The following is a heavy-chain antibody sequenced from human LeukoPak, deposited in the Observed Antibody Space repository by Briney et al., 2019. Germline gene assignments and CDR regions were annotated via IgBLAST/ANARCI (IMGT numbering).Heavy chain of an antibody. CDR2: IIPNGGGT. CDR3: ARATVVTILDY. D-gene: IGHD4-23*01. CDR1: GYTFTGYY. J-gene: IGHJ4*02. V-gene: IGHV1-2*02. Sequence: ASVKVSRKASGYTFTGYYMHWVRQAPGQGLEWMGWIIPNGGGTNYAQKFQGRVTMTRDTSISTAYMELSRLRSDDTAVYYCARATVVTILDYWGQGTLVTVSS.